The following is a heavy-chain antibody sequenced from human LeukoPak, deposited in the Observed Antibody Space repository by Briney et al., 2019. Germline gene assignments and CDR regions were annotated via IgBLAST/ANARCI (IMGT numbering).Heavy chain of an antibody. Sequence: GGSLRLSCAASGFTFSSYAMSWVRQAPGKGLEWVSGINWNGGSTGYADSVKGRFTISRDNAKNSLYLQVNSLRAEDTALYYCARGSSGYYDEHDCWGQGTLVTVSS. V-gene: IGHV3-20*04. CDR1: GFTFSSYA. CDR2: INWNGGST. J-gene: IGHJ4*02. D-gene: IGHD3-22*01. CDR3: ARGSSGYYDEHDC.